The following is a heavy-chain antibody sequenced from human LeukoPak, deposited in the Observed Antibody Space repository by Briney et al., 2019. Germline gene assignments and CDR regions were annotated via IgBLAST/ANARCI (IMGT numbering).Heavy chain of an antibody. V-gene: IGHV4-34*01. J-gene: IGHJ2*01. D-gene: IGHD3-3*01. CDR2: INHSGST. Sequence: PSETLSLTCAVYGGSFSGYYWSWIRQPPGKGLEWIGEINHSGSTNYNPSLKSRVTISVDTSKNQFSLKLSSVTAADTAVYYCARHGVPGRLWYFDLWGRGTLVTVSS. CDR3: ARHGVPGRLWYFDL. CDR1: GGSFSGYY.